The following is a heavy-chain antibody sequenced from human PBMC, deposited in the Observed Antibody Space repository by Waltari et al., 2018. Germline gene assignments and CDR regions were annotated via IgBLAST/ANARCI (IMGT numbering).Heavy chain of an antibody. J-gene: IGHJ6*03. D-gene: IGHD1-20*01. Sequence: QVQLVQSGAEVKKPGSSVKVSCKASGGTFSSYAISWVRQAPGQGLEWMGGIIPILGIANYAQKFQGRVTITADESTSTADMELSSLRSEDTAVYYCARGGPRITGKEPDYYMDVWGKGTTVTVSS. CDR3: ARGGPRITGKEPDYYMDV. CDR1: GGTFSSYA. CDR2: IIPILGIA. V-gene: IGHV1-69*04.